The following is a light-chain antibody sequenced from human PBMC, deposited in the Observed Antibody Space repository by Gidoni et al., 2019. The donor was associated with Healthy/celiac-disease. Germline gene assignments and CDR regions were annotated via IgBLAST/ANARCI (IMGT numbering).Light chain of an antibody. Sequence: QSVLTQPPSASGTPGQRVTISCSGSSSHIGSNYVYWYQQLPGTAPKLLIYRNNPRPSGVPDRFSGSKSGTSASLAISGLRSEDEADYYCAAWDDSLSGYVFGTGTKVTV. J-gene: IGLJ1*01. V-gene: IGLV1-47*01. CDR3: AAWDDSLSGYV. CDR1: SSHIGSNY. CDR2: RNN.